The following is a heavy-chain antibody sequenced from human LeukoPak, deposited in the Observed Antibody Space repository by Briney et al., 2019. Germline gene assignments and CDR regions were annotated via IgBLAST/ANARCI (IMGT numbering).Heavy chain of an antibody. Sequence: GESLQISCKGSGSSFTSYWIGWVRQLPGKGLEWMGIIYPGDSDTRYSPSFQGQVTISADKSISTAYLQWSSLKASDTAMYYCARRLRYSSSWREAYYFDYWGQGTLVTVSS. V-gene: IGHV5-51*01. CDR1: GSSFTSYW. CDR2: IYPGDSDT. CDR3: ARRLRYSSSWREAYYFDY. J-gene: IGHJ4*02. D-gene: IGHD6-13*01.